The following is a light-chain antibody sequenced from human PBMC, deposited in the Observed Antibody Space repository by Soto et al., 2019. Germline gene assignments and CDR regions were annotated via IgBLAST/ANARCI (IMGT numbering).Light chain of an antibody. CDR1: SSDVGAYSY. CDR3: PPYTSSITLV. J-gene: IGLJ2*01. V-gene: IGLV2-14*01. CDR2: DVS. Sequence: QSALTQPASVSGSPGQSITISCTGTSSDVGAYSYVSWYQQHPGKAPKLIIYDVSNRPSGVSNRFSGSKSGNTASLTISGLQGENGGNDYGPPYTSSITLVFGGGTQLTGL.